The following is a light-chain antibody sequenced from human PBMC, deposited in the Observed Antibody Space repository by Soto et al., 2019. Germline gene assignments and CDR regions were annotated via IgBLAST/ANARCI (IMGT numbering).Light chain of an antibody. CDR2: EVS. Sequence: QSALTQPASVSGSPGQSITISCTGTSSDVGGYNYVSWYQQQSGKAPKLMIHEVSNRPSGVSNRFSGSKSGNTASLTISGLQAEDEADYYCSSYTSSRASVFGIGTKVTVL. V-gene: IGLV2-14*01. CDR1: SSDVGGYNY. J-gene: IGLJ1*01. CDR3: SSYTSSRASV.